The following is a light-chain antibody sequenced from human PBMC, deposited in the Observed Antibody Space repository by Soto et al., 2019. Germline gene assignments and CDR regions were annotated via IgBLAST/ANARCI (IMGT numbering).Light chain of an antibody. V-gene: IGLV2-8*01. J-gene: IGLJ2*01. CDR3: SSYAGSNTFCYVV. CDR1: SSDVGGYNY. CDR2: EVS. Sequence: QSALTQPPSASGSPGQSVTISCTGTSSDVGGYNYVSWYQQHPGKAPKLMIYEVSKRPSGVPDRFSGSKSGNTASLTVSGLQAADQADENGSSYAGSNTFCYVVFGGGTKVTVL.